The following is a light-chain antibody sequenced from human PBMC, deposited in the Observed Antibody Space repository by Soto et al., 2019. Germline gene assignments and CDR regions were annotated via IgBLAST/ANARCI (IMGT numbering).Light chain of an antibody. CDR2: AAS. CDR1: QSVGGN. J-gene: IGKJ1*01. CDR3: QQYNNWPPWT. Sequence: EIVMTQSPATLSVSPGERATLSCRASQSVGGNLAWYQQKPGQPPRLLIYAASSRPTGIPARFSGSGPGTEFTLTICSLQSEDFAVYYCQQYNNWPPWTFGQGTKVDIK. V-gene: IGKV3-15*01.